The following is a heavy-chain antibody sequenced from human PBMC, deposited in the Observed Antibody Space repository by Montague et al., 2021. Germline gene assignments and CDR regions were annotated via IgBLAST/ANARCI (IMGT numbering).Heavy chain of an antibody. D-gene: IGHD5-12*01. Sequence: SETLSLTCTVSGGSISSSSYYWGWIRQPPGKGLEWIGSTYYSGNTYYNPSLKSRVTISVDPSKNQFSLRLSSVTAADTADYYCARPNIVTIHWYFDLWGRGTPVLVSS. V-gene: IGHV4-39*01. J-gene: IGHJ2*01. CDR1: GGSISSSSYY. CDR3: ARPNIVTIHWYFDL. CDR2: TYYSGNT.